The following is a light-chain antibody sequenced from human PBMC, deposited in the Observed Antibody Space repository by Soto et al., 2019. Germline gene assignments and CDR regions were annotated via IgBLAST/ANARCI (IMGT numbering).Light chain of an antibody. J-gene: IGKJ2*01. CDR3: QQYYSTPYT. Sequence: DIVMTQSPDSLAVSLGERATINCKSSQSVLFSSDNKKYLAWYQQKPGQPPELLIYWASIRESGVPDRFSGSGSGTDFTLTVSSLQAEDVAVYYCQQYYSTPYTFGQGTKVDIK. CDR1: QSVLFSSDNKKY. V-gene: IGKV4-1*01. CDR2: WAS.